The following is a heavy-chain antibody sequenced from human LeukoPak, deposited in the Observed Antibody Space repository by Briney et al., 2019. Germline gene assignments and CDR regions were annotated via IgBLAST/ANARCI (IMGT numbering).Heavy chain of an antibody. CDR1: GYTLTELS. Sequence: ASVKVSCKVSGYTLTELSMHWVRLAPGKGLEWMGGFDPEDGETIYAQKFQGRVTMTEDTSTDTAYMELSSLRSEDTAVYYCATTTPLLRYFDWLSPYDYWGQGTLVTVSS. CDR3: ATTTPLLRYFDWLSPYDY. J-gene: IGHJ4*02. V-gene: IGHV1-24*01. D-gene: IGHD3-9*01. CDR2: FDPEDGET.